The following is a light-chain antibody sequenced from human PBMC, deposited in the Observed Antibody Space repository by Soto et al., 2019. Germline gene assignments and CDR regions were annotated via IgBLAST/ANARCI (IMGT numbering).Light chain of an antibody. J-gene: IGKJ4*01. Sequence: EIVLTQSPGTLSLSPGERATLSCSASQSVSSSYLAWYQQKPGQAPRLLISGASSRATGIPDRFSGSGSGTDFTLTITSLEPEEFAFYYCQPYCSSILTFGGGTNVEIK. CDR3: QPYCSSILT. CDR1: QSVSSSY. CDR2: GAS. V-gene: IGKV3-20*01.